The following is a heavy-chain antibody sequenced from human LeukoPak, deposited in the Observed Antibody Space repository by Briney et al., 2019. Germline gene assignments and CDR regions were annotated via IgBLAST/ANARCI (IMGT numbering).Heavy chain of an antibody. CDR2: IYHSGST. J-gene: IGHJ4*02. CDR1: GYSISSGYY. D-gene: IGHD5-12*01. CDR3: ASARYSGYDHPIDY. V-gene: IGHV4-38-2*02. Sequence: SETLSLTCTVSGYSISSGYYWGWIRQPPGKGLEWIGSIYHSGSTYYNPSLKGRVTISVDTSKNQFSLKLSSVTAADTAVYYCASARYSGYDHPIDYWGQGTLVTVSS.